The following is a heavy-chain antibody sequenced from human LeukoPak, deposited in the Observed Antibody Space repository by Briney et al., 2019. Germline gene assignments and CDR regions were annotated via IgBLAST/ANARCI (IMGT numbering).Heavy chain of an antibody. J-gene: IGHJ4*02. D-gene: IGHD1-26*01. V-gene: IGHV4-59*08. Sequence: SETLSLTCTVSGGSISSYYWSWIRQPPGKGLEWIGYIYYSGSTNYNPSLKSRVTISVDTSKNQFSLKLSSVTAADTAVYYCARHSLVGALFDYWGQGTLVTVSS. CDR2: IYYSGST. CDR3: ARHSLVGALFDY. CDR1: GGSISSYY.